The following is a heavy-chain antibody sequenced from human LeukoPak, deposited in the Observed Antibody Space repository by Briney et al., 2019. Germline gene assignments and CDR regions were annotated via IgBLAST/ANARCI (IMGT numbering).Heavy chain of an antibody. CDR2: ISSSSSYI. J-gene: IGHJ4*02. D-gene: IGHD3-10*01. CDR1: GCPFRRKS. Sequence: GGSLRLQYESSGCPFRRKSRNWVRQAPGKELEWVSSISSSSSYIYYADSVKGRFTISRDNAKNSLYLQMNSLRAEDTAVYYCASRGVIINYFDYWGQGTLVTVSS. V-gene: IGHV3-21*01. CDR3: ASRGVIINYFDY.